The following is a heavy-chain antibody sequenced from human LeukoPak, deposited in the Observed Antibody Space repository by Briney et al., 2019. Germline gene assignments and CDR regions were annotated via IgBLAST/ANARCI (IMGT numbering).Heavy chain of an antibody. V-gene: IGHV5-51*01. Sequence: GASLKISCKGSGSIFTNYWIGWVRQLPGKGLEWMGIIYPRDSDTRYSPSFQGQVTISADKSIDTSYLQWSSLKASDTAIYYCARTQDRIAARSWGQGTLVTVSS. D-gene: IGHD6-13*01. CDR1: GSIFTNYW. CDR3: ARTQDRIAARS. J-gene: IGHJ4*02. CDR2: IYPRDSDT.